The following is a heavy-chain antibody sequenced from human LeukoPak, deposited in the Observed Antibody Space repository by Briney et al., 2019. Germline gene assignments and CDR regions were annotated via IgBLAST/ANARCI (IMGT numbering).Heavy chain of an antibody. D-gene: IGHD4-11*01. Sequence: GGSLRLSCAASGFAFSSYAMNWVRQAPGKGLEWISVISGSGGETYYAGSVKGRFTISRDNSKNTVYVELNSLGGDDTDVYYCAKGPNESSNYLFDYWGQGTLVTVSS. CDR3: AKGPNESSNYLFDY. J-gene: IGHJ4*02. CDR1: GFAFSSYA. CDR2: ISGSGGET. V-gene: IGHV3-23*01.